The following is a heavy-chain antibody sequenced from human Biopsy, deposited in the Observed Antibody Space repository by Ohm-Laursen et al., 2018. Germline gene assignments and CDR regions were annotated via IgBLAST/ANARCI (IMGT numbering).Heavy chain of an antibody. CDR3: ARWTPEYNSSRYYLDAFDI. D-gene: IGHD3-22*01. V-gene: IGHV4-4*07. CDR2: IYSSGST. J-gene: IGHJ3*02. CDR1: GGSISSYY. Sequence: GTLSLTCTVSGGSISSYYWSWIRQPAGKGLEWIGRIYSSGSTNYNPSLKGRVTLSMDTSKRQFSLKLSFVTAADTAVYYCARWTPEYNSSRYYLDAFDIWGQGTKVTVSS.